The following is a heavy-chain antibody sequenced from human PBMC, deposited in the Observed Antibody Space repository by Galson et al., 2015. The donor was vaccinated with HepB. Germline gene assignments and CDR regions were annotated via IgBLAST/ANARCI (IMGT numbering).Heavy chain of an antibody. Sequence: SETLSLTCTVSGGSISSSNYYWGWIRQPPGRGLEWIGSNFYSGSTYYNPSLKGRVTISAEESKNQLSLKGNSVTAADTAFYYCASGRRDGYRYFDYWGQGTLVTVSS. V-gene: IGHV4-39*01. D-gene: IGHD5-24*01. CDR3: ASGRRDGYRYFDY. CDR2: NFYSGST. J-gene: IGHJ4*02. CDR1: GGSISSSNYY.